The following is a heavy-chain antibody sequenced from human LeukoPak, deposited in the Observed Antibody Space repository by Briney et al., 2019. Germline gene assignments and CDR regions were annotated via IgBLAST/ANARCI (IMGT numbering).Heavy chain of an antibody. J-gene: IGHJ4*02. D-gene: IGHD5-18*01. CDR1: GYTFTSYG. Sequence: GASVKVSCKASGYTFTSYGISWVRQAPGQGLECMGWISAYNGNTNYAQKLQGRVTMTTDTSTSTAYMELRSLRSDDTAVYYCAKDRSYGPGESFDYWGQGTLVTVSS. CDR2: ISAYNGNT. CDR3: AKDRSYGPGESFDY. V-gene: IGHV1-18*01.